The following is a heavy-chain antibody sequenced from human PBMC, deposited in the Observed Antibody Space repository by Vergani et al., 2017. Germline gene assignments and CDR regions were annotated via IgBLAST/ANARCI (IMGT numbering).Heavy chain of an antibody. V-gene: IGHV4-61*02. Sequence: QVQLQESGPGLVRPSETLSLTCSVSGTSVSSGTHYWNWIRQPADKTLEWIGRIYTSGSTDYNPTLRSRITLSLVRSTNQVSLKVSSVTGADTAVYFCARDTAVADDVFDLWGQGTLVSVSA. CDR2: IYTSGST. CDR1: GTSVSSGTHY. J-gene: IGHJ3*01. CDR3: ARDTAVADDVFDL. D-gene: IGHD6-19*01.